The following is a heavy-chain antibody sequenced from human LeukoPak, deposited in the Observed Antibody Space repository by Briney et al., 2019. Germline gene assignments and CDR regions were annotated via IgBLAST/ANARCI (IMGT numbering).Heavy chain of an antibody. CDR2: INPNSGGT. CDR1: GYTFTGYY. V-gene: IGHV1-2*02. D-gene: IGHD3-9*01. CDR3: ARVGSLLTGVRSSGAFDI. Sequence: GASVKVSCKASGYTFTGYYMHWVRQAPGQGLEWMGWINPNSGGTNYAQKFQGRVTMTRDTSISTAYMELRRLRSDDTAVYYCARVGSLLTGVRSSGAFDIWGQGTMVTVSS. J-gene: IGHJ3*02.